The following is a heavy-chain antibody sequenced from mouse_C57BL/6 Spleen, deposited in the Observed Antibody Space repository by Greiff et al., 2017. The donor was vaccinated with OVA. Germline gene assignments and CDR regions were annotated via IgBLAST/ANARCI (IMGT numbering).Heavy chain of an antibody. J-gene: IGHJ4*01. Sequence: EVKLVESEGGLVQPGSSMKLSCTASGFTFSDYYMAWVRQVPEKGLEWVANINYDGSSTYYLDSLKSRFIISRDNAMNILYLQMSRLKSEDTATYYCSRAGSMDYWGQGTSVTVSS. CDR3: SRAGSMDY. CDR2: INYDGSST. CDR1: GFTFSDYY. V-gene: IGHV5-16*01.